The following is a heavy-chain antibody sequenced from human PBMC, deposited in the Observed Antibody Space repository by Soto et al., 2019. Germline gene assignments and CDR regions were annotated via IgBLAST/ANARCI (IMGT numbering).Heavy chain of an antibody. CDR3: ARVASYSNYYFDY. Sequence: SETLSLTCAVYGGSFSGYYWSWIRQPPGKGLEWIGEINHSGGTNYNPSLKSRVTISVDTSRNQFSLKLSSVTAADTAVYYCARVASYSNYYFDYWGQGTLVTVSS. D-gene: IGHD4-4*01. CDR1: GGSFSGYY. J-gene: IGHJ4*02. V-gene: IGHV4-34*01. CDR2: INHSGGT.